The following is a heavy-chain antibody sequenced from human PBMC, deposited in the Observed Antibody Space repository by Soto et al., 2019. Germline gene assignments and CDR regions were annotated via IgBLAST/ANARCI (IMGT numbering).Heavy chain of an antibody. Sequence: KGVGYACRSHWRSWQQKENGQGLEWMGWISAYNGNTNYAQKLQGRVTMTTDTSTSTAYMELRSLRSDDTAVYYCARDLYSSSWYWFDPWGQGTLVTVSS. V-gene: IGHV1-18*01. D-gene: IGHD6-13*01. CDR2: ISAYNGNT. J-gene: IGHJ5*02. CDR1: GYACRSHW. CDR3: ARDLYSSSWYWFDP.